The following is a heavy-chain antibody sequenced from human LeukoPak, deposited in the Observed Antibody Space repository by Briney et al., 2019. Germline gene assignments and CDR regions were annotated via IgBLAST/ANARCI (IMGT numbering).Heavy chain of an antibody. Sequence: SETLSLTCTVSGGSISSSSYYWGWIRQPPGKGLEWIGSIYYSGSTYYNPSLKSRVTISVDTSKNQFSLKLSSVTAADTAVYYCARSPADYYDSSGYLDVWGKGTTVTISS. CDR2: IYYSGST. V-gene: IGHV4-39*01. CDR1: GGSISSSSYY. J-gene: IGHJ6*03. D-gene: IGHD3-22*01. CDR3: ARSPADYYDSSGYLDV.